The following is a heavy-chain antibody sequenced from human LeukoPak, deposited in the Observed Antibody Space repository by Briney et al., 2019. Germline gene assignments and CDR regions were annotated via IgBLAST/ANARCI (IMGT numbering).Heavy chain of an antibody. CDR2: IYYSGST. CDR1: GGSISSYY. D-gene: IGHD2-15*01. J-gene: IGHJ3*02. Sequence: SETLSLTCTVSGGSISSYYWSWIRQPPGKGLEWIGYIYYSGSTNYNPSLKSRVTISVDTSKNQFSLKLSSVTAADTAVYYCARASGMEGFDIWGQGTMVTVSS. V-gene: IGHV4-59*08. CDR3: ARASGMEGFDI.